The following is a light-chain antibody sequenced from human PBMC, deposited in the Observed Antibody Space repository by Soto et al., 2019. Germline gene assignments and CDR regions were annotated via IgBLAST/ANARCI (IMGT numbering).Light chain of an antibody. V-gene: IGKV3-20*01. Sequence: EIVLTQSPGTLSLSPGERATLSCRASQSVSSSYLAWYQQKPGQAPRLLIYGASSRATGIPDRFSGSGSGTDLTLTISGLEPEDSAVYYCQQYASPRTRGQGTKVEI. CDR1: QSVSSSY. J-gene: IGKJ1*01. CDR2: GAS. CDR3: QQYASPRT.